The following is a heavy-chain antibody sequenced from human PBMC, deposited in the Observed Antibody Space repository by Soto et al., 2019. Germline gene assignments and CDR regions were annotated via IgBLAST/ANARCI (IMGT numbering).Heavy chain of an antibody. CDR3: AKGYYSDSKLNYFDY. Sequence: EVQLLESGGDLVQPGGSLRLSCVASGFTFSSYAITWVRQAPGKGLEWVSAISARGASTYYVDSVKGRFTISRDNSKNPLFLQMNSLRADDTAVYYCAKGYYSDSKLNYFDYWGQGTLVTVSS. J-gene: IGHJ4*02. D-gene: IGHD3-22*01. CDR1: GFTFSSYA. CDR2: ISARGAST. V-gene: IGHV3-23*01.